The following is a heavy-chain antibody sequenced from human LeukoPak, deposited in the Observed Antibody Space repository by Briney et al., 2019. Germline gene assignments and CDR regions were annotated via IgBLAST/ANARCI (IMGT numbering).Heavy chain of an antibody. J-gene: IGHJ6*02. Sequence: GGSLRLSCAASGFTFSAFWMSWVRQAPGKGLEWVANIKDDGSEKYYMNSVVKGRFSISRDNAKNSLYLQMNSLRAEDTAIYYCAIAYGLDVWGQGTTVTVSS. CDR2: IKDDGSEK. V-gene: IGHV3-7*03. CDR1: GFTFSAFW. CDR3: AIAYGLDV.